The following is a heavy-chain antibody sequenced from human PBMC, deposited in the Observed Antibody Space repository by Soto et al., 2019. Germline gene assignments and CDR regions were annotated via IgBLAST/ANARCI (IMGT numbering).Heavy chain of an antibody. D-gene: IGHD2-21*01. CDR1: GGSISSYY. Sequence: EPLSLTCTVSGGSISSYYWSWIRQPPGKGLEWIGYIYYSGSTNYNPSLKTRVTISVDTSKNQFSLKLSSVTAADTAVYSGARYLVPAPEGYYGMDVWGQGTTVTVSS. J-gene: IGHJ6*02. CDR2: IYYSGST. V-gene: IGHV4-59*01. CDR3: ARYLVPAPEGYYGMDV.